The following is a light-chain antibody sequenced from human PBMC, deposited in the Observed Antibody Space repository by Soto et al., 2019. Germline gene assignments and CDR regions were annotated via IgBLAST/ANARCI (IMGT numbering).Light chain of an antibody. V-gene: IGLV2-8*01. J-gene: IGLJ2*01. CDR1: SSHVCGDEY. CDR3: RSYAGSNTEL. Sequence: QWGLTQPPSSSGSPGQSVTICCTGTSSHVCGDEYLSWYQQHPGKAPKLIIYEVTKRPSGVPRRFSGSTSGNTASLTVSGLQAEDEADYYCRSYAGSNTELFGGGTKVTVL. CDR2: EVT.